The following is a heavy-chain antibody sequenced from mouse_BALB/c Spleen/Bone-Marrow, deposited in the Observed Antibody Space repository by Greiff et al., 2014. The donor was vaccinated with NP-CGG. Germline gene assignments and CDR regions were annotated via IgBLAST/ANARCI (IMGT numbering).Heavy chain of an antibody. J-gene: IGHJ1*01. CDR3: ARHGVRREWYFDV. CDR1: GFTFSRYT. D-gene: IGHD2-14*01. V-gene: IGHV5-12-2*01. Sequence: VQLKESGGGLVQPGGSLKLSCAASGFTFSRYTMSWVRQTPEKRLEWVAYISNGGGSTYYPDTDTVKGRFTISRDNAKNTLYLQMSGLKSEDTAMYYCARHGVRREWYFDVWGAGTTVTVSS. CDR2: ISNGGGST.